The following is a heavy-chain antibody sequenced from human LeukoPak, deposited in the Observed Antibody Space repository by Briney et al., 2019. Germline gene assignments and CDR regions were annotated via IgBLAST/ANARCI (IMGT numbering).Heavy chain of an antibody. Sequence: GASVKVSCKASGYTFTDYYMHWVRQAPGQGLEWMGWINPNTGGTNYAQNFQGRVTMTRDTSISTAFMELSGLRSDDTAVYYCARDGTTRSYYYFDHWGQGTLVTVSS. V-gene: IGHV1-2*02. CDR3: ARDGTTRSYYYFDH. J-gene: IGHJ4*02. CDR2: INPNTGGT. CDR1: GYTFTDYY. D-gene: IGHD3-10*01.